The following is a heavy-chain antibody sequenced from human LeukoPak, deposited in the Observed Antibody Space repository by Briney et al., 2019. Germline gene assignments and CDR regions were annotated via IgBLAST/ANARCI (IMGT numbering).Heavy chain of an antibody. CDR3: AREDTAMVTKIHY. V-gene: IGHV1-18*01. J-gene: IGHJ4*02. D-gene: IGHD5-18*01. CDR1: GYTFTSYG. CDR2: ISAYNSNT. Sequence: GASLKVSCKASGYTFTSYGISWVRQAPGQGLEWMGWISAYNSNTYYAQKLQGRVTMTTDTSTSSAYMQLRSLRSDDTAVYYCAREDTAMVTKIHYWRERTRVSVSS.